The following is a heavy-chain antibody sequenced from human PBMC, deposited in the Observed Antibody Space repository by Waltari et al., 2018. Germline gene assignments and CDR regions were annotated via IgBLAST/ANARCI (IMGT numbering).Heavy chain of an antibody. Sequence: EVQLLESGGGLVQPGGSLRLSCAASGFTFSSYAMSWVRQAPGKGLEWVSAISGSGGRTYYADSGKGRFTISRDNSKNTLYLQMNSLRAEDTAVYYCAKDQRYSSGWYGHYYYYYMDVWGKGTTVTVSS. CDR3: AKDQRYSSGWYGHYYYYYMDV. CDR1: GFTFSSYA. V-gene: IGHV3-23*01. D-gene: IGHD6-19*01. J-gene: IGHJ6*03. CDR2: ISGSGGRT.